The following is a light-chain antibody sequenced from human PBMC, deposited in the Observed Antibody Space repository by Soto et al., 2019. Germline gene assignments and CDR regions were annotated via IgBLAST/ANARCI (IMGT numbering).Light chain of an antibody. CDR2: GAS. CDR1: QSVSSN. Sequence: EIVRTQSPATLSVSPGERATLSGRASQSVSSNLAWYQQKPGQAPRLLIYGASTRATGIPARFSGSGSGTEFTLTISSLQSEDFAVYYCHQYENWPRTFGQGTKVDIK. V-gene: IGKV3-15*01. J-gene: IGKJ1*01. CDR3: HQYENWPRT.